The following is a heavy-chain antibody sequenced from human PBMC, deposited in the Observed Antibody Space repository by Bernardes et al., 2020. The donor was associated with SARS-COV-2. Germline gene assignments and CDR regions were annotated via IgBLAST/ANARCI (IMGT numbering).Heavy chain of an antibody. D-gene: IGHD2-15*01. CDR1: GFTFSSYW. V-gene: IGHV3-74*01. CDR3: ARLGYCSGGSCYLGYYYGMDV. J-gene: IGHJ6*02. Sequence: GGSLRLSCAASGFTFSSYWMHWVRQAPGKGLVWVSRINSDGSSTSYADSVKGRFTISRDNAKNTLYLQMNSLRAEDTAVYYCARLGYCSGGSCYLGYYYGMDVWGQGTTVTVSS. CDR2: INSDGSST.